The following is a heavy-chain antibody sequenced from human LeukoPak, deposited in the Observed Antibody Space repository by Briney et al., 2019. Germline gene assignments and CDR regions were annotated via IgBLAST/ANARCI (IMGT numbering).Heavy chain of an antibody. CDR2: ISGSGDST. CDR1: GFTFSSYA. D-gene: IGHD5-12*01. V-gene: IGHV3-23*01. J-gene: IGHJ4*02. Sequence: GGSLRLSCEASGFTFSSYAMSWVRQAPGKGLEWVSVISGSGDSTYYAESVESRCTSSRDNSKDALYLQMNSLRAEETAGYYYARGGYSGYDYDYWGQGTLVTVSS. CDR3: ARGGYSGYDYDY.